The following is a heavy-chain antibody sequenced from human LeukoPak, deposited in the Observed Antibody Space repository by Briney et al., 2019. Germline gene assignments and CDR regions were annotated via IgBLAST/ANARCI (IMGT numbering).Heavy chain of an antibody. CDR3: ARTRGGDYAHFDY. CDR1: GDSISIYY. J-gene: IGHJ4*03. D-gene: IGHD4-17*01. Sequence: SETLSLTCTVSGDSISIYYWSWVRQPAGKGLEWIGRIYSSGSANYNPSLKNRVNMSVDTSKNQFSLNLTSVTAADTAVYYCARTRGGDYAHFDYWGKGTTVTVSS. V-gene: IGHV4-4*07. CDR2: IYSSGSA.